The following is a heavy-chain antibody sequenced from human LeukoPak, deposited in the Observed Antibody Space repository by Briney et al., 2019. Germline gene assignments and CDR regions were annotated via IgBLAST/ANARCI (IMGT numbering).Heavy chain of an antibody. D-gene: IGHD3-22*01. V-gene: IGHV4-39*07. Sequence: SETLSLTCTVSGGSISTSGYYWAWIRQPPGKGLEWIGSVSSDGGTSHTSLKSRVTMALDTSNNQFSLRLTSVTAADTAVYYCARGLLYYDSSGNAYWGQGTLVTVSS. J-gene: IGHJ4*02. CDR1: GGSISTSGYY. CDR2: VSSDGGT. CDR3: ARGLLYYDSSGNAY.